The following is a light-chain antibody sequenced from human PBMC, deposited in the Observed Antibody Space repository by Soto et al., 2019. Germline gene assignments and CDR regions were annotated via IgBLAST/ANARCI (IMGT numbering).Light chain of an antibody. V-gene: IGKV3-20*01. CDR1: QSVGSIY. Sequence: DIVLTQSPGTLSLSPGERATLSCRASQSVGSIYLAWYQQKPGQAPRLLIHGASNRASGIPDRFSGSGSETDFNFTIAKLDPEDFAVYYCHQYDTSPLTFGGGTKVDIK. J-gene: IGKJ4*01. CDR2: GAS. CDR3: HQYDTSPLT.